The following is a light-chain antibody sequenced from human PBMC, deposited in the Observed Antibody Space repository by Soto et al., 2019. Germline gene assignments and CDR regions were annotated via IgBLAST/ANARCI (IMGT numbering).Light chain of an antibody. CDR3: QQRVNWPPFT. Sequence: IVLTQSPGTLSLSPGETATLSCRASQSVTTQLAWYQQKRGRAPRLIIHGASRRATGIPDRISGSGSGTDFTLTISRVEPEDVAVYYCQQRVNWPPFTFGPGTKVDIK. J-gene: IGKJ3*01. CDR2: GAS. CDR1: QSVTTQ. V-gene: IGKV3D-20*02.